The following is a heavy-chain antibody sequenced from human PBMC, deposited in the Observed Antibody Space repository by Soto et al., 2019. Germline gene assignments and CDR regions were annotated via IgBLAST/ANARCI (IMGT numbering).Heavy chain of an antibody. CDR1: GYTFTSYG. J-gene: IGHJ6*02. CDR3: ARASRKVSLERVGMDV. Sequence: GASVKVSCKASGYTFTSYGISWVRQAPGQGLEWMGWISAYNGNTNYAQKLQGRVTMTTDTSTSTAYMELRSLRSDDTAVYYCARASRKVSLERVGMDVWGQGTTVTVSS. V-gene: IGHV1-18*01. D-gene: IGHD1-1*01. CDR2: ISAYNGNT.